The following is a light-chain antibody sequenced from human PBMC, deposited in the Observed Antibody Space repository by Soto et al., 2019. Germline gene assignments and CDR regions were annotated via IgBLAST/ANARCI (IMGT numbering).Light chain of an antibody. CDR2: AAS. Sequence: IRMTQSPSSLSASTGDRVTITCRARQGISSYLAWYQQKPGKAPKLLIYAASTLQSGVPSRFSGSGSGTDFTLTISCXQSEDFATYYCQQYYSYPLTFGGGTKVDIK. V-gene: IGKV1-8*01. J-gene: IGKJ4*01. CDR3: QQYYSYPLT. CDR1: QGISSY.